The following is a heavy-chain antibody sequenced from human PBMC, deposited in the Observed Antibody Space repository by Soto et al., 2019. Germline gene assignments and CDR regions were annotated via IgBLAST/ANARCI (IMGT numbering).Heavy chain of an antibody. CDR3: IQSRCGGDCLQSYASYYYYGMDV. CDR2: IYLDDDK. V-gene: IGHV2-5*02. J-gene: IGHJ6*02. CDR1: AFSLSTGGVG. D-gene: IGHD2-21*02. Sequence: QITLKESGPTLVKPTQTLTLTCTFSAFSLSTGGVGVGWIRQPPGKALERLALIYLDDDKRYSPSLRSRLTITKDTSKNQVVLTMTNMDPVDTATYYCIQSRCGGDCLQSYASYYYYGMDVWGQGTTVTVSS.